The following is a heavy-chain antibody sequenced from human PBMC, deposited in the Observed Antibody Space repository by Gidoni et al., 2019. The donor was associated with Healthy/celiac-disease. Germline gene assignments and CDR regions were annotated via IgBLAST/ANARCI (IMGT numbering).Heavy chain of an antibody. V-gene: IGHV3-21*01. J-gene: IGHJ6*02. CDR1: GFTFSSSS. D-gene: IGHD3-3*01. Sequence: EVQLVESGGGLVKPGGSLRLSCAASGFTFSSSSMTWVGQAPGKGLEWVSSISSSSSYIYDADSVKGRFTISRDNAKNSLYLQMNSLRAEDTAVYYCARDRSYYDFWSGYGGYYYGMDVWGQGTTVTVSS. CDR3: ARDRSYYDFWSGYGGYYYGMDV. CDR2: ISSSSSYI.